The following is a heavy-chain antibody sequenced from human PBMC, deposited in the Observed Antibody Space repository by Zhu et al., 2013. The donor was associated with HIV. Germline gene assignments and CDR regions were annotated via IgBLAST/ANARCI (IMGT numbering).Heavy chain of an antibody. CDR1: GASISTSDW. J-gene: IGHJ3*02. V-gene: IGHV4-4*02. Sequence: QVQLQESGPGLVKPSGTLSLTCAVSGASISTSDWWSWVRQPPGKGLEWIGEMYHSGRTNYNPSLKSRVTISVDKPKNQFSLKVSSVTAADTAVYYCATSRTNWNDVGDAFDIWGQGTMVTVSS. D-gene: IGHD1-20*01. CDR2: MYHSGRT. CDR3: ATSRTNWNDVGDAFDI.